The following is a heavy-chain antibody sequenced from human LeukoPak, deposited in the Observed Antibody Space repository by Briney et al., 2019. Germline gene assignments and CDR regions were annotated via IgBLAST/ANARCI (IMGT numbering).Heavy chain of an antibody. CDR3: ARVGYCSTTSCSPTRWFDP. V-gene: IGHV1-2*02. Sequence: ASVKVSCKASGYTFTDYMHWVRQAPGQGLEWMGWINSNSGGTSYAQKFQGRVTMTRDTSISTAYMELRRLRSDDTAVYYCARVGYCSTTSCSPTRWFDPWGQGTLVTVSS. J-gene: IGHJ5*02. CDR1: GYTFTDY. D-gene: IGHD2-2*01. CDR2: INSNSGGT.